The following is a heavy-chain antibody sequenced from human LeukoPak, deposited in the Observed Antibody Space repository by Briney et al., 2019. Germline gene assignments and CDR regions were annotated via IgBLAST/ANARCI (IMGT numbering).Heavy chain of an antibody. CDR2: IPSDGSFK. J-gene: IGHJ4*02. V-gene: IGHV3-30*04. CDR3: ARDSRDGYYRPDYFDY. CDR1: GFTFRNSA. Sequence: GGSLRLSCPASGFTFRNSAMHWVRQAPGTGMKRVALIPSDGSFKFYADSVKGRFSISRDNSNNTVYLQMNSLRAEDTSVYYCARDSRDGYYRPDYFDYWGQGILVTVSS. D-gene: IGHD5-24*01.